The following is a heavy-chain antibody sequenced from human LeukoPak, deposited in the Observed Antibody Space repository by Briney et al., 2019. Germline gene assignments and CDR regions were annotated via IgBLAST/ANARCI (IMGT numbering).Heavy chain of an antibody. D-gene: IGHD1-26*01. J-gene: IGHJ4*02. V-gene: IGHV3-30-3*02. CDR2: ISNDGNNK. CDR3: TKWDRTPADY. Sequence: GRSLRLSCAASGFSFSSYAIHWVRQAPGRGLEWVGIISNDGNNKYYADSVKGRFTISRDDSKNTLYLQMNSLRAEDTAVYYCTKWDRTPADYWGQGTLVTVSS. CDR1: GFSFSSYA.